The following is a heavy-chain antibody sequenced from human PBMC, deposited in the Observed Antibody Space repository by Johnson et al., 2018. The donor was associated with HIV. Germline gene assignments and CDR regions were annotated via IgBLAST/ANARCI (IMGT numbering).Heavy chain of an antibody. D-gene: IGHD6-13*01. CDR1: GFTFDDDV. J-gene: IGHJ3*02. Sequence: VQLVESGGGLVQHGRSLRLSCVASGFTFDDDVMHWVRQTPGKGLEWVSGISWNSGTIGYGDSVKGRFTISRDNAKNSLYLQMNSLRAEDTAVYYCARERIGYSSSWRHAFDIWGQGTMVTVSS. CDR2: ISWNSGTI. CDR3: ARERIGYSSSWRHAFDI. V-gene: IGHV3-9*01.